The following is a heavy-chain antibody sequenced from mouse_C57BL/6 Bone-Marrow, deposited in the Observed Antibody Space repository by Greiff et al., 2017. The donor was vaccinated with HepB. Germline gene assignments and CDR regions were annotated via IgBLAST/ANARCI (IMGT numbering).Heavy chain of an antibody. CDR2: IYPRSGNT. J-gene: IGHJ3*01. CDR3: ARYHYYGSSYGFAY. V-gene: IGHV1-81*01. D-gene: IGHD1-1*01. Sequence: QVQLKESGAELARPGASVKLSCKASGYTFTSYGISWVKQRTGQGLEWIGEIYPRSGNTYYNEKFKGKATLTADKSSSTAYMELRRLTSEDSAVYFCARYHYYGSSYGFAYWGQGTLVTVSA. CDR1: GYTFTSYG.